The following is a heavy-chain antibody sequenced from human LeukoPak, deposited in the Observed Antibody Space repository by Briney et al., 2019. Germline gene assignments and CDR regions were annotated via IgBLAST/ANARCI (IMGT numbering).Heavy chain of an antibody. CDR1: GGSFSGYY. D-gene: IGHD6-13*01. CDR2: INHSGST. V-gene: IGHV4-34*01. CDR3: ARSPYSSSWSYYYGMDV. J-gene: IGHJ6*02. Sequence: SETLSLTCAVYGGSFSGYYWSWIRQPPGKGLEWIGEINHSGSTNYNPSLKSRVTISVDTSKNQFSLKLSSVTAADTAVYYCARSPYSSSWSYYYGMDVWGQGTRSPSP.